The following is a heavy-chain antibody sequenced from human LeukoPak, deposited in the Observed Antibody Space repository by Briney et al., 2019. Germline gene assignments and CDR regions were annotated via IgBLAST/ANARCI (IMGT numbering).Heavy chain of an antibody. CDR2: INPSGGST. Sequence: GASVSVSCMPSVYTFTSYYMHWVRQTRGQALEWMGIINPSGGSTSYAKKCKGRATLTRDTYTSTVYMELRSLRSDDTAVYYCARRGYDSSGYHSKSAYFDYWGQGTLVTVSS. D-gene: IGHD3-22*01. CDR1: VYTFTSYY. V-gene: IGHV1-46*01. CDR3: ARRGYDSSGYHSKSAYFDY. J-gene: IGHJ4*02.